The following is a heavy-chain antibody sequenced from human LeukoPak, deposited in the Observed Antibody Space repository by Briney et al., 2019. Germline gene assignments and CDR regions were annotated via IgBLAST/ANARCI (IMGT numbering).Heavy chain of an antibody. J-gene: IGHJ4*02. D-gene: IGHD3-22*01. CDR1: GFTFSSYA. Sequence: GGSLRLSCAASGFTFSSYAMSWVRQAPGKWLELVSAISGSCGSTYCADSVKGRFTISRDNSKNTLYLQMNSLRAEDTAVYYCAKGDRSGYYYVFGYWGQGTLVTVSS. CDR2: ISGSCGST. CDR3: AKGDRSGYYYVFGY. V-gene: IGHV3-23*01.